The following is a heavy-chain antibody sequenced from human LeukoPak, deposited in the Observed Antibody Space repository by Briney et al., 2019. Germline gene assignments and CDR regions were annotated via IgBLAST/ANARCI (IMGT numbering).Heavy chain of an antibody. J-gene: IGHJ6*02. Sequence: GGSLRLSCAASGFTFSTYTMNWVRQAPGKGLEWVSSITTSSSYIYYADSVKGRFTISRDNAKNSLYLQMNSLRAEDTAVYYCARDPVDFWSPPDLYYGMDVWGQGTTVTVSS. V-gene: IGHV3-21*01. CDR3: ARDPVDFWSPPDLYYGMDV. CDR1: GFTFSTYT. D-gene: IGHD3-3*01. CDR2: ITTSSSYI.